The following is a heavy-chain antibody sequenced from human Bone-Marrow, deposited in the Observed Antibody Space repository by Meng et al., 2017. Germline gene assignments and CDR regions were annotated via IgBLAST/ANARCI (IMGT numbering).Heavy chain of an antibody. Sequence: ASVKVSCKASGYTFTSYGISWVRQAPGQGREWMGWISAYNGNTNYAQKLQGRVTMTTDTSTSTAYMELRSLRSDDTAVYYCARNIGYSYGYRLVTIAFDIWGQGTMVTVSS. CDR1: GYTFTSYG. CDR3: ARNIGYSYGYRLVTIAFDI. J-gene: IGHJ3*02. D-gene: IGHD5-18*01. CDR2: ISAYNGNT. V-gene: IGHV1-18*01.